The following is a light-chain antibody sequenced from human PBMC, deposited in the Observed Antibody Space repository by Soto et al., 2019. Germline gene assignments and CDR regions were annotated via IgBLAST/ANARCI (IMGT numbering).Light chain of an antibody. CDR1: HGLVHSSGNTY. V-gene: IGKV2-24*01. CDR3: LQSTPFPST. CDR2: KVS. J-gene: IGKJ1*01. Sequence: DVVLTQTALSSPVTLGQPASISCRSSHGLVHSSGNTYLSWRHQRPGQPPRLIFFKVSEIFSGAPDRFTASGAGTEFTLQISRVEAEDVGIYYCLQSTPFPSTFGQGTKLEV.